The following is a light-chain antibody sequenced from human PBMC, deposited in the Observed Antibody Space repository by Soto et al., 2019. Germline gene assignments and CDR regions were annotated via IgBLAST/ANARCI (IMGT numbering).Light chain of an antibody. Sequence: QSALTQPASVSASPGQSITISCTGTSSDVGSSNLVSWYQQHPGKAPKLIIYEGSRRPSGVSGRFSGSKSGNTASLTISGLQADDEADYYCCSFAGSTTFYVFGTGTKVTVL. CDR1: SSDVGSSNL. J-gene: IGLJ1*01. V-gene: IGLV2-23*01. CDR3: CSFAGSTTFYV. CDR2: EGS.